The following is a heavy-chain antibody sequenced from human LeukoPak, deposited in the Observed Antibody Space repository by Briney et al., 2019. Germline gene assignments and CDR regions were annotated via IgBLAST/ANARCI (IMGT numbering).Heavy chain of an antibody. J-gene: IGHJ5*02. CDR2: INHSGST. Sequence: SETLSLTCAVYGGSFSGYYWSWIRQPPGKGLEWIGEINHSGSTNYNPSLKSRVTISVDTSKNQFSLKLSSVTAADTAVYYCARGPSAPRPAAGRQWGVFDPWGQGTLVTVSS. D-gene: IGHD6-13*01. V-gene: IGHV4-34*01. CDR3: ARGPSAPRPAAGRQWGVFDP. CDR1: GGSFSGYY.